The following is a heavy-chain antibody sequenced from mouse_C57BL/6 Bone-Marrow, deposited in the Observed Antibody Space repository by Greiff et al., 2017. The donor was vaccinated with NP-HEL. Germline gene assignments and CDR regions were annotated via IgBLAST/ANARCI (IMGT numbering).Heavy chain of an antibody. Sequence: VQLQESGPGLVQPSQSLSITCTVSGFSLTSYGVHWVRQPPGKSLEWLGVIWSGGSTDYTAAFISRLSISKDNSKSQVFFKMNSLQADDTAIYYCAISSYVSRWYFDVWGTGTTVTVSS. CDR3: AISSYVSRWYFDV. CDR2: IWSGGST. D-gene: IGHD1-1*01. J-gene: IGHJ1*03. CDR1: GFSLTSYG. V-gene: IGHV2-4*01.